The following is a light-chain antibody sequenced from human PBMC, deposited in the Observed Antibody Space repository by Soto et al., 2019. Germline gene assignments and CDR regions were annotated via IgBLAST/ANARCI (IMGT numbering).Light chain of an antibody. V-gene: IGKV3-20*01. CDR3: QQYGSSPWT. Sequence: EIVLTQSPGTLSLSPGERATLSCRASQSVSSSFVAWFQQKPGQAPRLLIYGTSSRATDIPDRFSGSGSGTDFTLTINRLDPEDFAMYFCQQYGSSPWTFGQGTKVEIK. J-gene: IGKJ1*01. CDR2: GTS. CDR1: QSVSSSF.